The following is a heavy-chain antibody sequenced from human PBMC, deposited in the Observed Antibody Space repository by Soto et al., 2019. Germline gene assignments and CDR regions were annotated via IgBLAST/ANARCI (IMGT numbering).Heavy chain of an antibody. J-gene: IGHJ6*02. D-gene: IGHD5-12*01. Sequence: ASVKVSCKASGYTFTGYYMHWVRQAPGQGLEWMGWINPNSGGTNYAQKFQGWVTMTRDTSISTAYMELSRLRSDDTAVYYCARGGYSGYDDYYYYGMDVWGQGTTVTVS. CDR3: ARGGYSGYDDYYYYGMDV. CDR2: INPNSGGT. V-gene: IGHV1-2*04. CDR1: GYTFTGYY.